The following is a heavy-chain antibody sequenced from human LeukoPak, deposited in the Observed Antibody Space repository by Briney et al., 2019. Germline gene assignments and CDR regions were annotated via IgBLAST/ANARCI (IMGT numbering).Heavy chain of an antibody. CDR1: GFIFSNFE. D-gene: IGHD2-8*02. CDR3: ARVICTGGSCFQNDY. Sequence: GGSLRLSCTASGFIFSNFEMNWVRQAPGKGLQWLAYINSGATSEYYADSGKGRFTISRDNAQNSLYLQMNSLGVQDTAIYYCARVICTGGSCFQNDYWGQGPLVTVSS. CDR2: INSGATSE. J-gene: IGHJ4*02. V-gene: IGHV3-48*03.